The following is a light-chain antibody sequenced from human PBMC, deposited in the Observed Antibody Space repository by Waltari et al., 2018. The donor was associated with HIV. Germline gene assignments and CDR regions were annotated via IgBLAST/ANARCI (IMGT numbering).Light chain of an antibody. J-gene: IGLJ2*01. CDR1: SSDVGGYNL. CDR2: EVS. CDR3: CAYAGSTTYVI. Sequence: QSALTQPASVSGSPGQSITISCTGTSSDVGGYNLVSWYQQHPGKAPKLMIYEVSKRPVGVSNRFSGSKSGNTASLTISGLQAEDEADYYCCAYAGSTTYVIFGGGTKLTVL. V-gene: IGLV2-23*02.